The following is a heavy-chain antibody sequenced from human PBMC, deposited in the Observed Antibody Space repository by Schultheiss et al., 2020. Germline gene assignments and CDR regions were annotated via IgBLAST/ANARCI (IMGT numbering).Heavy chain of an antibody. CDR1: GGSFSGYY. CDR3: AREGAYCGGDCYWDYYYYGMDV. V-gene: IGHV4-59*01. CDR2: IYYSGST. D-gene: IGHD2-21*01. Sequence: SETLSLTCAVYGGSFSGYYWSWIRQPPGKGLEWIVYIYYSGSTNYNPSLKSRVTISVDTSKNQFSLKLSSVTAADTAVYYCAREGAYCGGDCYWDYYYYGMDVWGQGTTVTVSS. J-gene: IGHJ6*02.